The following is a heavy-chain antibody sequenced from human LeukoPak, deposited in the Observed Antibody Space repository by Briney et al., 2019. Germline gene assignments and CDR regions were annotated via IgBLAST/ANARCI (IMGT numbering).Heavy chain of an antibody. CDR2: IYHSGST. V-gene: IGHV4-4*02. D-gene: IGHD3-22*01. CDR3: ARVEGYYYDSSGYYYGTFFDY. Sequence: SETLSLTCAVSGGSISSSNWWSWVRQPPGKGLEWIGEIYHSGSTYYNPSLKSRVTISVDTSKNQFSLKLSSVTAADTAVYYCARVEGYYYDSSGYYYGTFFDYWGQGTLVTVSS. J-gene: IGHJ4*02. CDR1: GGSISSSNW.